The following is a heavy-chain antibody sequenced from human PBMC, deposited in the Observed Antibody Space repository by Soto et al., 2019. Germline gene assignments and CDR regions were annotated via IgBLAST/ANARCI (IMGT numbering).Heavy chain of an antibody. J-gene: IGHJ5*02. CDR3: AHTAPLYSPNWFCP. CDR1: GFSHTSSVVA. Sequence: QITLKESGPTLVESTQTLTLTCTFSGFSHTSSVVAVGWIRQPPGKALEWLALVYWDDDKRYSPSLESRLSITLDTSKNQVVLTMTNMHPLDTATYYCAHTAPLYSPNWFCPWGQGILVTVSS. V-gene: IGHV2-5*02. D-gene: IGHD4-4*01. CDR2: VYWDDDK.